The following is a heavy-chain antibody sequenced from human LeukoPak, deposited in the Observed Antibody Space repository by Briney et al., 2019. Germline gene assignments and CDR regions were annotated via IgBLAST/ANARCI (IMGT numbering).Heavy chain of an antibody. CDR2: INPSGGST. Sequence: ASVKVSCKASGYTFTSYYKHWVRQAPGQGLEWMGIINPSGGSTSYAQKFQGRVTMTRDTSTSTVYMELSSLRSEDTAVYYCLSSAPTEGFDYWGQGTLVTVSS. D-gene: IGHD5/OR15-5a*01. CDR3: LSSAPTEGFDY. V-gene: IGHV1-46*01. J-gene: IGHJ4*02. CDR1: GYTFTSYY.